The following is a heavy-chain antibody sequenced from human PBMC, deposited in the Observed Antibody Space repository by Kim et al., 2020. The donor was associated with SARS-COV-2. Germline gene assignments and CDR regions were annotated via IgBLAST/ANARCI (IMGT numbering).Heavy chain of an antibody. CDR2: ITDDGSEK. Sequence: GGSLRLSCAASGFTFSTYGMSWVRQAPGKGLEWVANITDDGSEKYYADSVKGRFAISRDNAKNTLYLQMNSLRAEDTAVYYCAKALSKTSADRWGPGTLGNV. CDR1: GFTFSTYG. CDR3: AKALSKTSADR. V-gene: IGHV3-7*01. J-gene: IGHJ4*01. D-gene: IGHD4-4*01.